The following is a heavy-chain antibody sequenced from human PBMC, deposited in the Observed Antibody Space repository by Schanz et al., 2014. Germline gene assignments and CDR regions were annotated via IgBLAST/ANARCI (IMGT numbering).Heavy chain of an antibody. CDR2: IHQSGGT. CDR3: AKFLYDDPS. J-gene: IGHJ5*02. V-gene: IGHV4-59*08. Sequence: QVQLQESGPGLVKPSETLSLTCSVSGGDIGNYYWSWIRQPPGKGLEWIGYIHQSGGTNYNPSLKSRAPILLDTSKNQFPLRLPSLTAADTAVYYCAKFLYDDPSWGQGTLVTVSS. D-gene: IGHD3-3*01. CDR1: GGDIGNYY.